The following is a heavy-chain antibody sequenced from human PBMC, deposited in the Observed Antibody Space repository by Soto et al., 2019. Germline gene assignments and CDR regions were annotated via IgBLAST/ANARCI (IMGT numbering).Heavy chain of an antibody. CDR3: ARGGGPYVWFNEF. Sequence: ASVKVSCKDSGGLFSSFAISWVRQAPGQGLEWMGGIIPVFGTTNYAQKFQGRVTITADESTNTAYMELSSLTSDDTAMYYCARGGGPYVWFNEFWGRGTQVTVSS. D-gene: IGHD3-16*01. J-gene: IGHJ4*02. CDR2: IIPVFGTT. V-gene: IGHV1-69*13. CDR1: GGLFSSFA.